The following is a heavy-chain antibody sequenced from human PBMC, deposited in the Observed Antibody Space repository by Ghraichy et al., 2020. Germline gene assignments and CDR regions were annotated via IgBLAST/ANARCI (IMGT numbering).Heavy chain of an antibody. J-gene: IGHJ4*02. D-gene: IGHD4-17*01. V-gene: IGHV4-4*02. CDR3: ARKPYGDYGEFDY. CDR1: GGSISSSNW. Sequence: GSLRLSCAVSGGSISSSNWWSWVRQPPGKGLEWIGEIYHSGSTNYNPSLKSRVTISVDKSKNQFSLKLSSVTAADTAVYYCARKPYGDYGEFDYWGQGTLVTVSS. CDR2: IYHSGST.